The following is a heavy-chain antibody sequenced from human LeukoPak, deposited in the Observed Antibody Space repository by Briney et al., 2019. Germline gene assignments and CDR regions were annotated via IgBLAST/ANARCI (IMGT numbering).Heavy chain of an antibody. D-gene: IGHD4-17*01. V-gene: IGHV1-18*01. CDR3: ARGRKDYGDYYFDS. Sequence: ASVKVSCKASGYTFTSYGISWVRQAPGQGLEWMGWISAYNGNTNSAQKLQGRVTMTTDTSTSTAYMEQRSLRSDDTAVYYCARGRKDYGDYYFDSWGQGTLVTVSS. J-gene: IGHJ4*02. CDR2: ISAYNGNT. CDR1: GYTFTSYG.